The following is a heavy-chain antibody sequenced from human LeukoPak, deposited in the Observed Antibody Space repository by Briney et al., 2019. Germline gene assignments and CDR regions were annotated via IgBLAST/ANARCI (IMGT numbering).Heavy chain of an antibody. CDR2: IYPGDSDT. V-gene: IGHV5-51*01. D-gene: IGHD6-6*01. CDR3: ARDEGSSRTGAFDI. J-gene: IGHJ3*02. CDR1: GYSFTSYW. Sequence: RGESLKISCKGSGYSFTSYWIGWVRQMPGKGPEWVGIIYPGDSDTRYSPSFQGQVTISADKSISTAYLQWSSLKASDTAMYYCARDEGSSRTGAFDIWGQGTMVTVSS.